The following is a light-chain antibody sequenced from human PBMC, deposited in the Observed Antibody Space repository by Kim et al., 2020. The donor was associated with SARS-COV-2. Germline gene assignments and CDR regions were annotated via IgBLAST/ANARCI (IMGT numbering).Light chain of an antibody. CDR2: EEN. CDR1: SFRTNY. Sequence: ALGQTVRSSCQGGSFRTNYASWYQHKAGQAPRLVIYEENNRPSGIPDRFSGSSAGNTASLTITGAQVEDEADYYGISRDSPNKKYVLGTGTKVTVL. CDR3: ISRDSPNKKYV. J-gene: IGLJ1*01. V-gene: IGLV3-19*01.